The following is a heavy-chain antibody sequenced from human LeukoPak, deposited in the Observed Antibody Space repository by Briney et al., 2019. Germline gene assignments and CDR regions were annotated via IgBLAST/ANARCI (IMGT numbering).Heavy chain of an antibody. CDR3: ARDGERGELSLYMDY. Sequence: KSGGSLRLSCEASGFTFSTFAMIWVRQPPGKGLEWVSSIFPSGGEIHYADSVRGRFTISRDNAKNSLYLQMNSLRAEDTAEYYCARDGERGELSLYMDYWGQGTLVTVSS. CDR1: GFTFSTFA. CDR2: IFPSGGEI. V-gene: IGHV3-21*01. J-gene: IGHJ4*02. D-gene: IGHD3-16*02.